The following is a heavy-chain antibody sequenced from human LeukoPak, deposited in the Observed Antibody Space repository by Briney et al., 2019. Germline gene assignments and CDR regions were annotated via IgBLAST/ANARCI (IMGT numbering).Heavy chain of an antibody. CDR2: ISSDGSNK. Sequence: GRSLRLSCAASGFTFSSYAMHWVRQAPGKGLEWVAFISSDGSNKYYADSVKGRFTISRDNSKNTLYLQMNSLRAEDTAVYYCAKDNGAGSYYNGIDYWGQGTLVTVSS. D-gene: IGHD3-10*01. J-gene: IGHJ4*02. CDR1: GFTFSSYA. CDR3: AKDNGAGSYYNGIDY. V-gene: IGHV3-30*04.